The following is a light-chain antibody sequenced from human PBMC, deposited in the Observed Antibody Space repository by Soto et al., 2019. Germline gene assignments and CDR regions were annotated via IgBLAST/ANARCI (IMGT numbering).Light chain of an antibody. Sequence: DTVMTQSPDSLAVSLGERATINCKSSQSVLYSSNNKNYLAWYQQKPGQPPKLLIYWASTRESGVPDRFSGSGSGTDFTLTISSLQAEDVXVYYCQQYYSTPLTFGGGTKVEIK. CDR2: WAS. V-gene: IGKV4-1*01. CDR3: QQYYSTPLT. J-gene: IGKJ4*01. CDR1: QSVLYSSNNKNY.